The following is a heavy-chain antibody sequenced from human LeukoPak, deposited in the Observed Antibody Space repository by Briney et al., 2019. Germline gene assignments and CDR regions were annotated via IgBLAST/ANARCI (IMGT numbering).Heavy chain of an antibody. CDR1: GYSFTSYW. CDR3: AGLPYDILTGPLGMDV. CDR2: IYPGDSDT. J-gene: IGHJ6*02. D-gene: IGHD3-9*01. Sequence: GESLKISCKGSGYSFTSYWIGWVRRMPGKGLEWMGIIYPGDSDTRYSPSFQGQVTISADKSISTAYLQWSSLKASDTAMYYCAGLPYDILTGPLGMDVWGQGTTVTVSS. V-gene: IGHV5-51*01.